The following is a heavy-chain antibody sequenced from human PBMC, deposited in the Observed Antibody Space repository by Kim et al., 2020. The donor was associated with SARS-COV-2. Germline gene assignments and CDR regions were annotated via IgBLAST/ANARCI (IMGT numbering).Heavy chain of an antibody. CDR3: AGGRRKWWFDP. J-gene: IGHJ5*02. CDR2: INHSGST. Sequence: SETLSLTCAVYGGSFSGYYWSWIRQPPGKGLEWIGEINHSGSTNYNPSLKSRVTISVDTSKNQFSLKLSSVTAADTAVYYCAGGRRKWWFDPWGQGTLVTVSS. D-gene: IGHD2-8*01. CDR1: GGSFSGYY. V-gene: IGHV4-34*01.